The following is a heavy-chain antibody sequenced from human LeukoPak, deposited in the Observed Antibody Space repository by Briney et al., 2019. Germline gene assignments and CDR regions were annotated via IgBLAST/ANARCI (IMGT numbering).Heavy chain of an antibody. V-gene: IGHV4-4*07. J-gene: IGHJ6*03. CDR3: ARDFTHYYDSSGYYYYYMDV. Sequence: SEILSLTYTVSGGSISSYYWSWIRQPAGKGLEWIGRIYTSGSTNYNPSLKSRVTMSVDTSKSQFSLKLSSVTAADTAVYYCARDFTHYYDSSGYYYYYMDVWGKGTTVTVSS. CDR1: GGSISSYY. CDR2: IYTSGST. D-gene: IGHD3-22*01.